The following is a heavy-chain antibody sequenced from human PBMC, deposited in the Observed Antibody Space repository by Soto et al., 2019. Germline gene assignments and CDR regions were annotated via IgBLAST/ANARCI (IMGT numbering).Heavy chain of an antibody. D-gene: IGHD3-9*01. J-gene: IGHJ5*02. V-gene: IGHV7-4-1*01. Sequence: ASVQVSCKASGYTFTSYAMNWVRRDPGQRLEWMGWINTNTGNPTYAQGFTGRFVFSLDTSVSTASLQICSLKAEDTAAYYCAIDLNDNVPRYYINWFDLWGQGTLVTVSS. CDR3: AIDLNDNVPRYYINWFDL. CDR2: INTNTGNP. CDR1: GYTFTSYA.